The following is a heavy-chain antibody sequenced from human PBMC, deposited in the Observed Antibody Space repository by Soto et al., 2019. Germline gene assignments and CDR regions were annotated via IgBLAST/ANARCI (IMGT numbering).Heavy chain of an antibody. D-gene: IGHD1-7*01. J-gene: IGHJ3*02. CDR1: GFTSSSYA. Sequence: GGSLRLSCAASGFTSSSYAMIWVRQAPGKGLEWVSAISGSGGSTYYADSVKGRFTISRDNSKNTLYLQMNSLRAEDTAVYYCAKCVPGWNYFQDHAFDIWGQGTMVTVSS. V-gene: IGHV3-23*01. CDR2: ISGSGGST. CDR3: AKCVPGWNYFQDHAFDI.